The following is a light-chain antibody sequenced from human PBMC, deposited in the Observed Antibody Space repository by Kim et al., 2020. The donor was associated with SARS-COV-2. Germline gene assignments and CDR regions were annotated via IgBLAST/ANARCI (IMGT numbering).Light chain of an antibody. CDR1: SSDIGGYNY. CDR3: SSYAGSNNFVV. CDR2: EVS. Sequence: QSVTISCTGTSSDIGGYNYVSWYQQHPGKGPKLMIYEVSKRPSGVPDRFSGSKSDNTASLTVSGLQAEDEADYYCSSYAGSNNFVVFGGGTQLTVL. V-gene: IGLV2-8*01. J-gene: IGLJ2*01.